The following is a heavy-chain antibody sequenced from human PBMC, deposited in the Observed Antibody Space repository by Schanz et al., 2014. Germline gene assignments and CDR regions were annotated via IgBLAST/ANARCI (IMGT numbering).Heavy chain of an antibody. J-gene: IGHJ3*02. Sequence: EVQLAESGGGLVQPGGSLRLSCAASGFTFSSYAMSWVRQAPGKGLEWVSAISGSGGSTYYADSVKGRFTISRDNSKNTVYLQMNSLRPGDTAVYYCAKGRFGELSAFDIWGQGTMVTVSS. CDR3: AKGRFGELSAFDI. CDR1: GFTFSSYA. V-gene: IGHV3-23*04. D-gene: IGHD3-10*01. CDR2: ISGSGGST.